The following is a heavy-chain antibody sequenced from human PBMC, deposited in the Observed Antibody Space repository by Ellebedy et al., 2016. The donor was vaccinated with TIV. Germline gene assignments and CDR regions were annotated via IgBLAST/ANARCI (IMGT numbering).Heavy chain of an antibody. CDR1: GGTFSNYA. D-gene: IGHD6-19*01. Sequence: ASVKVSCKASGGTFSNYAISWVRQAPGQGLEWMGGIIPIFGTANYAQKFQGRVTITADESTSTAYMELSSLRSDDTAVYYCARVEQWLTPSYWGQGTLVTVSS. J-gene: IGHJ4*02. CDR3: ARVEQWLTPSY. V-gene: IGHV1-69*13. CDR2: IIPIFGTA.